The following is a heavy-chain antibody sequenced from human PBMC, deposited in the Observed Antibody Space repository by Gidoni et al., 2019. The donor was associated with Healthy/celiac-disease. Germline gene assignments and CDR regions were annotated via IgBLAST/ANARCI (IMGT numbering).Heavy chain of an antibody. CDR2: ISSSSSYI. CDR3: ARGERDDFWSGSYYYGMDV. Sequence: EVQLVESGGGLVKPGGSLRLSCAASGFTFSSYSMNWVRQAPGKGLEWFSSISSSSSYIYYADSVKGRFTISRDNAKNSLYLQMNSLRAEDTAVYYCARGERDDFWSGSYYYGMDVWGQGTTVTVSS. V-gene: IGHV3-21*01. D-gene: IGHD3-3*01. CDR1: GFTFSSYS. J-gene: IGHJ6*02.